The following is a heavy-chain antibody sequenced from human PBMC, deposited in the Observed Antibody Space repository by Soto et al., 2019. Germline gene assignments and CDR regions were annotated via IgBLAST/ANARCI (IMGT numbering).Heavy chain of an antibody. Sequence: GASVKVSCKVSGYTLTELSMHWVRQAPGKGLEWMGGFDPEDGETIYAQKFQGRVTMTEDTATDTAYMELSSLRSEDTAVYYCATIVATPDDSFDYWGQGTLVTVSS. CDR3: ATIVATPDDSFDY. CDR2: FDPEDGET. J-gene: IGHJ4*02. D-gene: IGHD5-12*01. CDR1: GYTLTELS. V-gene: IGHV1-24*01.